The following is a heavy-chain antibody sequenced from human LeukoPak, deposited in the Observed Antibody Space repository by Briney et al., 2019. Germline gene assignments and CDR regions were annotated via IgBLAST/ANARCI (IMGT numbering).Heavy chain of an antibody. CDR1: GFSLSDYW. J-gene: IGHJ4*01. CDR3: AGDYIWGRLF. V-gene: IGHV3-74*01. CDR2: ITSDGSTT. Sequence: GGSLRLSCVGSGFSLSDYWMHWVRQTPGKGLMWVSRITSDGSTTWYADSVKGRFTVSRDNAKNTLFLEINSLRDEDTAVYYCAGDYIWGRLFWGQGTLVTVSS. D-gene: IGHD3-16*01.